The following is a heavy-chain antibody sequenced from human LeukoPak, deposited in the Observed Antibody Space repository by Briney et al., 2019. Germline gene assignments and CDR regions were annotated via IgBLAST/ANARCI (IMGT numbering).Heavy chain of an antibody. J-gene: IGHJ4*02. D-gene: IGHD3-3*01. CDR2: INHSGST. V-gene: IGHV4-34*01. CDR3: AGGRSYDFWSGYSY. Sequence: PSETLSLTCAVYGGSFSGYYWSWIRQPPGKGLEWIGEINHSGSTNYNPSLKSRVTISVDTSKNKFSLKLSSVAAEDRAVYYCAGGRSYDFWSGYSYWGQGTLVTVSS. CDR1: GGSFSGYY.